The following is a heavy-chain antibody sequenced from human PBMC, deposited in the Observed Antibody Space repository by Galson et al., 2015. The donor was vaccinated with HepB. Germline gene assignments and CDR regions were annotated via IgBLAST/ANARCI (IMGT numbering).Heavy chain of an antibody. CDR2: IWYDGSNK. CDR3: ARDRVRGVIEPYNWFDP. D-gene: IGHD3-10*01. V-gene: IGHV3-33*08. J-gene: IGHJ5*02. CDR1: GFTFSSYG. Sequence: SLRLSCAASGFTFSSYGLHWVRQAPGKGLEWVAVIWYDGSNKYYADSVKGRFTISRDNSKNTLYLQMNSLRAEDTAVYYCARDRVRGVIEPYNWFDPWGQGTLVTVSS.